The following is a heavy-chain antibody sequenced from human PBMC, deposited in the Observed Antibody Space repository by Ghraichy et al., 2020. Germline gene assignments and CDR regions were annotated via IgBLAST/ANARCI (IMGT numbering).Heavy chain of an antibody. CDR1: GFTFDDYT. CDR2: ISWDGGST. CDR3: AKGTGIAVADTNFDY. V-gene: IGHV3-43*01. J-gene: IGHJ4*02. Sequence: GGSLRLSCAASGFTFDDYTMHWVRQAPGKGLEWVSLISWDGGSTYYADSVKGRFTISRDNSKNSLYLQMNSLRTEDTALYYCAKGTGIAVADTNFDYWGQGTLVTVSS. D-gene: IGHD6-19*01.